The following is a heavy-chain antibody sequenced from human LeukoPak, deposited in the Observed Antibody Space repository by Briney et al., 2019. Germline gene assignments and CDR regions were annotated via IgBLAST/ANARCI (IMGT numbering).Heavy chain of an antibody. Sequence: GGSLRLSCAASGFTFSTYSMNWVRQAPGKGLEWVSCISSRSSDIYYADSVKGRFTISRDNAKNSLYLQMNSLRDEDTAVYYCATKGRGYSGYDFSFDSWGQGTLVTVSS. D-gene: IGHD5-12*01. CDR3: ATKGRGYSGYDFSFDS. J-gene: IGHJ4*02. CDR2: ISSRSSDI. CDR1: GFTFSTYS. V-gene: IGHV3-48*02.